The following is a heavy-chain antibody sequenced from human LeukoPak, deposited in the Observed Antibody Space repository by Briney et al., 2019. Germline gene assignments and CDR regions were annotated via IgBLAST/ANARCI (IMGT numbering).Heavy chain of an antibody. CDR3: ARDTTPKLHYYGREV. J-gene: IGHJ6*02. D-gene: IGHD1-26*01. V-gene: IGHV3-64*01. Sequence: GGSLRLSCAASGFTFSSYAMHWVRQAPGKGLESVSAISSIGGSTYYANSVKGRFTISRDNSKNTLYLQMGGLRAEDMAVYYCARDTTPKLHYYGREVGGQGTTVTVSS. CDR1: GFTFSSYA. CDR2: ISSIGGST.